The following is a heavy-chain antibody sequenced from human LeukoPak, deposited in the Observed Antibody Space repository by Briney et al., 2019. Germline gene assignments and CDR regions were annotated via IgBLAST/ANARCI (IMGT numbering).Heavy chain of an antibody. V-gene: IGHV1-18*01. Sequence: ASVKVSCMASGYTFISYGISWVRQAPGQGLEWMGWISGYNGNTNYAQEFQGRVIMTTDTSTSTAYMELRSLRSDDTAVYYCARASQQLPRDWFDPWGQGTLVTVSS. CDR2: ISGYNGNT. D-gene: IGHD6-13*01. J-gene: IGHJ5*02. CDR3: ARASQQLPRDWFDP. CDR1: GYTFISYG.